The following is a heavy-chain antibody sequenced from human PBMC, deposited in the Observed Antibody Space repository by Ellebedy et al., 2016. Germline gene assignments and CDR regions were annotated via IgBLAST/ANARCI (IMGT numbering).Heavy chain of an antibody. CDR1: GFTFSSYA. CDR3: ARDGPVGYYSSGSYYGMDV. CDR2: ISYDGSNK. D-gene: IGHD3-10*01. J-gene: IGHJ6*02. Sequence: GESLKISXAASGFTFSSYAMHWVRQAPGKGLEWVAVISYDGSNKYYADSVKGRFTISRDNSKNTLYLQMNSLRAEDTAVYYCARDGPVGYYSSGSYYGMDVWGQGTTVTVSS. V-gene: IGHV3-30-3*01.